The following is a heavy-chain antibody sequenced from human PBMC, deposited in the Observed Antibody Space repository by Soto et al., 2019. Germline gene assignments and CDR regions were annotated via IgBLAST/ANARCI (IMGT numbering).Heavy chain of an antibody. J-gene: IGHJ4*02. Sequence: QVQLVQSGAEVKKPGASVKVSGKASGYTFTSYAMHWVRQAPGQRLEWMGWINAGNGNTKYSQKFQGRVTITRDTSARPAYMELSSLRSEDTAVYSCARDPGYSYGYNWGQGTLVTVSS. V-gene: IGHV1-3*01. CDR3: ARDPGYSYGYN. D-gene: IGHD5-18*01. CDR2: INAGNGNT. CDR1: GYTFTSYA.